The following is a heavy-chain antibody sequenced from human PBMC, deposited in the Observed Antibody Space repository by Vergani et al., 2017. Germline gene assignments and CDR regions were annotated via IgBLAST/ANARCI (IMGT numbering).Heavy chain of an antibody. CDR3: ARVNTETNGHLYYYYYMDV. CDR2: IDHTGRP. D-gene: IGHD4-11*01. Sequence: QVQLQESGPGLLKPSQTLSLTCVVNGGSFTSYHWTWIRQSPGEGLEWVGDIDHTGRPDYNPSLKSRLPMSVDKSRNQFSLTLNSVTATDTAIYFCARVNTETNGHLYYYYYMDVWGQGTAVTVS. V-gene: IGHV4-34*09. J-gene: IGHJ6*03. CDR1: GGSFTSYH.